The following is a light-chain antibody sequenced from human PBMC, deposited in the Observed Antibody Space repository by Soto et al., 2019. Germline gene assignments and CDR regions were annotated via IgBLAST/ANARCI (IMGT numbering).Light chain of an antibody. V-gene: IGKV3-20*01. Sequence: EIVWTQSPGTLSLSPGERATLSCRASQSVSSNYLAWYQQNPGQAPRLLIYGASSRATGIPDRFSGSGSGTDFTLTISRLEPEDFAVYYCQQFGTSPPSTFGQGTRLEIK. CDR2: GAS. CDR1: QSVSSNY. CDR3: QQFGTSPPST. J-gene: IGKJ5*01.